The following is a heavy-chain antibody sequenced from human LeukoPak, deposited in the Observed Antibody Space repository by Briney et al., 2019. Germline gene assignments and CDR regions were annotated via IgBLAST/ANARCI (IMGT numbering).Heavy chain of an antibody. V-gene: IGHV4-30-2*01. Sequence: PSETLSLTCAVSGGSISSGGYSWSWIRQPPGKGLEWIGYIYHSGSTYYNPSLKSRVTISVDRSKNRFSLKLSSVTAADTAVYYCARDTNRGAFDIWGQGTMVTVSS. J-gene: IGHJ3*02. CDR2: IYHSGST. CDR1: GGSISSGGYS. D-gene: IGHD1/OR15-1a*01. CDR3: ARDTNRGAFDI.